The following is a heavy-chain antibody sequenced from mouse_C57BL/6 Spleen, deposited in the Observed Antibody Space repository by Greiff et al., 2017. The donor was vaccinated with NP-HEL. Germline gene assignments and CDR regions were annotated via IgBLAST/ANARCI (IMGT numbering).Heavy chain of an antibody. CDR2: IYPGDGDT. Sequence: VQLQQSGAELVKPGASVKISCKASGYAFSSYWMNWVKQRPGKGLEWIGQIYPGDGDTNYNGKFKGKATLTADKSSSTAYMQLSSLTSEDSAVYFCAIEGVYCYGIDYWGQGTTLTVSS. J-gene: IGHJ2*01. V-gene: IGHV1-80*01. CDR1: GYAFSSYW. D-gene: IGHD1-1*01. CDR3: AIEGVYCYGIDY.